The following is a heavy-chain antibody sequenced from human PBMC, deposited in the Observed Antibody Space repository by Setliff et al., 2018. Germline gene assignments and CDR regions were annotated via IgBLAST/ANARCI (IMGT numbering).Heavy chain of an antibody. CDR3: AVTVGEWELTHYFDY. Sequence: SETLSLTCTVSGDSISSSSYYWGWIRQPPGRGLEWIGSIYYSGSTYYNPSLKSRVTISVDTAKNQFSLKLSSVTAADTAVYYCAVTVGEWELTHYFDYWGQGTLVTVSS. J-gene: IGHJ4*02. CDR1: GDSISSSSYY. V-gene: IGHV4-39*01. D-gene: IGHD1-26*01. CDR2: IYYSGST.